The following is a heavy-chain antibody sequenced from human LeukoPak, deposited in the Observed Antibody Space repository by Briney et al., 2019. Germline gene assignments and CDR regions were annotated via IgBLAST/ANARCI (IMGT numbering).Heavy chain of an antibody. J-gene: IGHJ4*02. CDR1: GGSISNYY. Sequence: SETLSLTCTVSGGSISNYYWSWIRQPPGKGLEWIGYINYSGSTNYSPSLKSRVTISVDTSKNQFSLKVKSVTAADTAVYYCARETYSSSWYGDWGQGTLVTVSS. CDR3: ARETYSSSWYGD. V-gene: IGHV4-59*01. D-gene: IGHD6-13*01. CDR2: INYSGST.